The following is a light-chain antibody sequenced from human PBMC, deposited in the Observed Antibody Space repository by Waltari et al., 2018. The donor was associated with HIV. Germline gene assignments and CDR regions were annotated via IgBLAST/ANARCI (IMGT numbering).Light chain of an antibody. CDR3: QQYYGSPRT. V-gene: IGKV4-1*01. CDR2: WAS. J-gene: IGKJ1*01. CDR1: HSILYNFNNRTC. Sequence: DIVMTQSPDSLAVSLGERATVNCTSSHSILYNFNNRTCLAWYQQKPGQPPKLLIYWASTRASGVPDRFSGSGSAADFTLTISDLQAEDVAVYYCQQYYGSPRTFGQGTRLEIK.